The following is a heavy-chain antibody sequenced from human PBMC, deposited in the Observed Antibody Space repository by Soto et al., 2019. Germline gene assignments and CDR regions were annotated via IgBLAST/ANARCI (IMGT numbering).Heavy chain of an antibody. J-gene: IGHJ4*02. D-gene: IGHD3-3*01. CDR2: YSAYNDNT. CDR3: SREGYNCWCGHKVDY. V-gene: IGHV1-18*01. Sequence: ASVKVSCTDSGYTFTSDGVSWLRQAPGQRLEWMACYSAYNDNTNYAQKLQGRVTMTSDTSTSTACMELRSRRSDDTAVYYCSREGYNCWCGHKVDYWGQGTLVTVSS. CDR1: GYTFTSDG.